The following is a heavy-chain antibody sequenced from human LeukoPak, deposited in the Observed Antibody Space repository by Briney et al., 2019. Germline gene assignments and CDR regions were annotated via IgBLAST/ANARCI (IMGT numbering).Heavy chain of an antibody. CDR2: IYYSGST. D-gene: IGHD6-13*01. CDR3: ARRRRSSWAFDY. Sequence: SETLSLTCAVSGGSISSYYWSWIRQPPGKGLEWIGYIYYSGSTNYNPSLKSRVTISVDTSKNQFSLKLSPVTAADTAVYYCARRRRSSWAFDYWGQGTLVTVSS. CDR1: GGSISSYY. V-gene: IGHV4-59*08. J-gene: IGHJ4*02.